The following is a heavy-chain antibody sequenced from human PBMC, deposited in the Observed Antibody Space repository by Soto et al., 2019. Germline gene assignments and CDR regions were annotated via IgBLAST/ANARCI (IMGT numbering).Heavy chain of an antibody. CDR1: GGSISSSHW. CDR3: ARVVLTITRGAFDA. V-gene: IGHV4-4*02. CDR2: ISHSGTS. J-gene: IGHJ3*01. Sequence: QVQLQESGPGLVKPSGTLSLTCAVSGGSISSSHWWTWVRQSPGQGLEYIGEISHSGTSNSNPSLKSRVTLSVDKSKNHFSLTLTSVTAADTAVYYCARVVLTITRGAFDAWGQGTLVIVSS. D-gene: IGHD3-9*01.